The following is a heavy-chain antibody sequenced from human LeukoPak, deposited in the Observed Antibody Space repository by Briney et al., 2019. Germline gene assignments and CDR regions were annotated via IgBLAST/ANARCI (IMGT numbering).Heavy chain of an antibody. V-gene: IGHV3-15*01. CDR3: TTDGNDSSGPYYYYGMDV. J-gene: IGHJ6*02. Sequence: GGSLRLSCAASGFTFSNAWMSWVRQAPGKGLEWVGRIKSKTDGGTTDYAAPVKGRFTISRDDSKNTLYLQMNSLKTEDTAVYYCTTDGNDSSGPYYYYGMDVWGQGTTVTVSS. CDR2: IKSKTDGGTT. CDR1: GFTFSNAW. D-gene: IGHD3-22*01.